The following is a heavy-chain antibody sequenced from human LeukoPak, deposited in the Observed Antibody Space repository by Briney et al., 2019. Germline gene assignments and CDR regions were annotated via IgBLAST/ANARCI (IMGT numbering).Heavy chain of an antibody. V-gene: IGHV3-73*01. Sequence: SGGSLRLSCAASGFTFSGSAMHWVRQASGKGLEWVGRIRSKANSYATAYAASVKGRFTISRDDSKNTAYLQMNSLKTEDTAVYFCSAGFGLSDFDYWGQGTLVTVSS. J-gene: IGHJ4*02. CDR2: IRSKANSYAT. D-gene: IGHD3/OR15-3a*01. CDR3: SAGFGLSDFDY. CDR1: GFTFSGSA.